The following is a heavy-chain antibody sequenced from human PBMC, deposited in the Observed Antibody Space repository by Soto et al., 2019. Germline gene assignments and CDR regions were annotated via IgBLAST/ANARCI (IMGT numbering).Heavy chain of an antibody. V-gene: IGHV1-18*04. CDR1: GYTFTGYG. D-gene: IGHD3-22*01. Sequence: ASVKVSCKASGYTFTGYGISWVRQAPGQGLEWMGWISAYTGNTEYAQKLQGRVTMTTDTSTSTAYMEMRSLRSDDTAVYYCARTYYYDSSGYYYKGHDAFDIWGQGTMVTVSS. J-gene: IGHJ3*02. CDR3: ARTYYYDSSGYYYKGHDAFDI. CDR2: ISAYTGNT.